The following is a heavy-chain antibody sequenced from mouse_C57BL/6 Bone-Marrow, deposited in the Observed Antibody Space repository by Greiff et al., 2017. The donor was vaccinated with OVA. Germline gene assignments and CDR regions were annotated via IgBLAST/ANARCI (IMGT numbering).Heavy chain of an antibody. J-gene: IGHJ2*01. D-gene: IGHD1-1*01. CDR2: IDPSDSET. CDR3: ASTVVATDY. Sequence: QVQLQQPGAELVRPGSSVKLSCKASGYTFTSYWMHWVKQRPIQGLEWIGNIDPSDSETHYNQKFKDKATLTVDKSSSTAYMQLSSLTSENSAVYYCASTVVATDYWGQGTTLTVSS. CDR1: GYTFTSYW. V-gene: IGHV1-52*01.